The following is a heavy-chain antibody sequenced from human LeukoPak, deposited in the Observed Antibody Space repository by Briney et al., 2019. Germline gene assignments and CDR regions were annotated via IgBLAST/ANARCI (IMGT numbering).Heavy chain of an antibody. V-gene: IGHV3-21*01. D-gene: IGHD3-22*01. Sequence: GGSLRLSCAASGFTFSSYSMNWVRQSPGKGLEWVSSISSSSSYIYYADSVRGGFTISRDNAKNSLYLQMNSLRAEDTAVYYCAREPTYYDSSGPRHYWGQGTLVTVSS. CDR1: GFTFSSYS. J-gene: IGHJ4*02. CDR3: AREPTYYDSSGPRHY. CDR2: ISSSSSYI.